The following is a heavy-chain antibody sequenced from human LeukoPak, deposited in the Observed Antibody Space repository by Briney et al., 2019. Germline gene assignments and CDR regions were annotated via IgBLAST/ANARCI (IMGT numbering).Heavy chain of an antibody. V-gene: IGHV3-74*01. CDR1: GFTFSSYW. D-gene: IGHD6-6*01. CDR2: INGDGSST. Sequence: PGGSLRLSCAASGFTFSSYWMHWVRQVPGKGLVWVSRINGDGSSTSYADSVKGRFTISRDNAKNSLYLQMSSLRTEDTAVYFCARGASDRHSYYYYGMDVWGQGTTVTVSS. J-gene: IGHJ6*02. CDR3: ARGASDRHSYYYYGMDV.